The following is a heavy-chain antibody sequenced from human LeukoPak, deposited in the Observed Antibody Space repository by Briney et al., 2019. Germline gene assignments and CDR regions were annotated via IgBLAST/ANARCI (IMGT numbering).Heavy chain of an antibody. CDR2: IYTSGST. CDR1: GGSISSGSYY. Sequence: PSETLSLTCTVSGGSISSGSYYWSWIRQPAGKGLEWIGRIYTSGSTNYNPFLKSRVTISVDTSKNQFSLKLSSVTAANTAVYYCARAITIFGVVTYTPTYYYYYMDVWGKGTTVTVSS. J-gene: IGHJ6*03. CDR3: ARAITIFGVVTYTPTYYYYYMDV. V-gene: IGHV4-61*02. D-gene: IGHD3-3*01.